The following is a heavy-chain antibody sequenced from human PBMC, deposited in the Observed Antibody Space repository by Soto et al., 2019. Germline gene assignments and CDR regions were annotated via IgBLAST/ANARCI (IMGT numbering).Heavy chain of an antibody. CDR1: GGSFSGYY. CDR2: INHSGST. J-gene: IGHJ6*02. Sequence: SETLSLTCAVYGGSFSGYYWSWIRQPPGKGLEWIGEINHSGSTNYNPSLKSRVTISVDTSKNQFSLKLSSVTAADTAVYYCARGRILRFLEWSPPYYGMDVWGQGTTVTVSS. D-gene: IGHD3-3*01. CDR3: ARGRILRFLEWSPPYYGMDV. V-gene: IGHV4-34*01.